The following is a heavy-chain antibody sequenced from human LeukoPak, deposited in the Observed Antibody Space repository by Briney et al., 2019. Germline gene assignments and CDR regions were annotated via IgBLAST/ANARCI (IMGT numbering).Heavy chain of an antibody. J-gene: IGHJ4*02. CDR1: GYTFTGYY. CDR2: INPNSGGT. V-gene: IGHV1-2*02. Sequence: ASVKISCKASGYTFTGYYMHWVRQAPGQGLEWMGWINPNSGGTNYAQKFQGRVTMTRDTSISTAYMELSRLRSDDTAVYYCASADTAMVPKTQLDYWGQGTLVTVSS. CDR3: ASADTAMVPKTQLDY. D-gene: IGHD5-18*01.